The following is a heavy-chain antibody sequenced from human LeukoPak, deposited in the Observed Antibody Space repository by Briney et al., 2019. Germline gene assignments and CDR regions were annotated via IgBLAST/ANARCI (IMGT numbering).Heavy chain of an antibody. CDR2: IYHSGST. Sequence: PSETLSLTCTVSGYSISSGYYWGWIRQPPGKGLEWIGSIYHSGSTYYNPSLKSRVTISVDTSKNQFSLQLNSVTPEDTAVYYCARDPTEIPIYSSGWYGRGYYFDYWGQGTLVTVSS. CDR1: GYSISSGYY. V-gene: IGHV4-38-2*02. J-gene: IGHJ4*02. CDR3: ARDPTEIPIYSSGWYGRGYYFDY. D-gene: IGHD6-19*01.